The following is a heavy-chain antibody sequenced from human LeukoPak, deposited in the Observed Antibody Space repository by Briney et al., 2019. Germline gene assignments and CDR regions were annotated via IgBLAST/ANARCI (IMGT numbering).Heavy chain of an antibody. CDR3: ARSWHCSSTSCYSDWFDP. CDR1: GGTFSSYA. CDR2: IIPIFGTA. V-gene: IGHV1-69*13. D-gene: IGHD2-2*01. J-gene: IGHJ5*02. Sequence: SVKVSCKASGGTFSSYAIRWVRQAPGQGLEWMGGIIPIFGTANYAQKFQGRVTITADESTSTAYMELSSLRSEDTAVYYCARSWHCSSTSCYSDWFDPWGQGTLVTVSS.